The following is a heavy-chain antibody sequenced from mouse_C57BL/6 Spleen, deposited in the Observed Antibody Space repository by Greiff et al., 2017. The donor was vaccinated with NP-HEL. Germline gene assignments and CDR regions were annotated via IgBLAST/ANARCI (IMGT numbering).Heavy chain of an antibody. CDR1: GFTFSSYA. CDR3: ARDRDFDY. D-gene: IGHD3-1*01. V-gene: IGHV5-4*01. J-gene: IGHJ2*01. Sequence: EVQGVESGGGLVKPGGSLKLSCAASGFTFSSYAMSWVRQTPEKRLEWVATISDGGSYTYYPDNVKGRFTISRDNAKNNLYLQMSHLKSEDTAMYYCARDRDFDYWGQGTTLTVSS. CDR2: ISDGGSYT.